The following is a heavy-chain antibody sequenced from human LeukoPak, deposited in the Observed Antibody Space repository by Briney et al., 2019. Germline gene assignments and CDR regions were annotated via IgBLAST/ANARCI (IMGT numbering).Heavy chain of an antibody. CDR3: AKVRGLFGAAAGKYYFDY. V-gene: IGHV3-30-3*01. CDR1: GFTFSSYA. D-gene: IGHD6-13*01. Sequence: PGRSLRLSCAASGFTFSSYAMHWVRQAPGKGLEWVAVISYDGSNKYYADSVKGRFTISRDNSKNTLYLQMNSLRAEDTAVYYCAKVRGLFGAAAGKYYFDYWGQGTLVTVSS. J-gene: IGHJ4*02. CDR2: ISYDGSNK.